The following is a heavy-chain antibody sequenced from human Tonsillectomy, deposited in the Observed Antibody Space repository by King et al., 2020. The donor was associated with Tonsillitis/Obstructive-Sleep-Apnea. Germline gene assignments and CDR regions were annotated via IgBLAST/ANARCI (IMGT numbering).Heavy chain of an antibody. CDR2: TSHDGSNK. CDR1: GFTLSSYA. V-gene: IGHV3-30*01. J-gene: IGHJ1*01. D-gene: IGHD6-19*01. Sequence: QLVQSGGGVVQPGRSLRLSCAASGFTLSSYAMHWVRQAPGKGLEWVAVTSHDGSNKYYAASVKGRFAISRDNSKKTLSLQMNSLRAEETAVYYCAREGGIAVAGTKGRYFQHWGQGTLVTVSS. CDR3: AREGGIAVAGTKGRYFQH.